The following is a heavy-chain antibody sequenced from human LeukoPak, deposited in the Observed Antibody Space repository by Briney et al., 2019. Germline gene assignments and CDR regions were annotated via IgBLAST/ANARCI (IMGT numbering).Heavy chain of an antibody. J-gene: IGHJ4*02. Sequence: SETLSLTCTVSAGSISSGSYYWSWIRQPAGKGLEWIGRIYTSGSTNYNPSLKSRVTISVDTSKNQFSLKLSSVTAADTAVYYCARGPWYDFWSGYWDYFDYWGQGTLVTVSS. CDR3: ARGPWYDFWSGYWDYFDY. D-gene: IGHD3-3*01. V-gene: IGHV4-61*02. CDR2: IYTSGST. CDR1: AGSISSGSYY.